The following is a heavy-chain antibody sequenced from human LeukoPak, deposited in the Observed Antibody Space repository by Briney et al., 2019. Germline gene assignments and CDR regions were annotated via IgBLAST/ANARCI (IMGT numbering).Heavy chain of an antibody. CDR3: AVDILTGLDAFDI. J-gene: IGHJ3*02. CDR1: GFTFSIYW. D-gene: IGHD3-9*01. Sequence: PGGSLRLSCAASGFTFSIYWMHWVRQAPGKGLVWVSRINCDGRSTSYADSVKGRFTIPRDNAKNTLYLQMNSLRAEDTGVYYCAVDILTGLDAFDIWGQGTMVTVSS. CDR2: INCDGRST. V-gene: IGHV3-74*01.